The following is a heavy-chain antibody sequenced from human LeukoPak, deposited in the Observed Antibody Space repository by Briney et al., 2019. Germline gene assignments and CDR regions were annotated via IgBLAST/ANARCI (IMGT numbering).Heavy chain of an antibody. V-gene: IGHV4-61*02. J-gene: IGHJ3*02. Sequence: SETLSLTCTVSGGSISSGSYYWSWIRQPAGKGLEWIGRIYTSGSTNHNPSLKSRVTISRDTSKNQFSLNLYSVTAADTAVYYCARRPSPPDAFDIWGQGTAVTVSS. CDR3: ARRPSPPDAFDI. CDR1: GGSISSGSYY. CDR2: IYTSGST.